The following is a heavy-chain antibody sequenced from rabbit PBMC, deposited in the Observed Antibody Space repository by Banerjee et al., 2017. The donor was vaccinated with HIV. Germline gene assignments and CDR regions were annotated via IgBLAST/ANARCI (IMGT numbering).Heavy chain of an antibody. CDR1: GLDFSSSYY. J-gene: IGHJ4*01. Sequence: QSLEESGGDLVQPEGSLTLTCKASGLDFSSSYYMCWVHQAPGKGLEWIAMIYPGSGSAYYASWVNGRFTISKTSSTTVTLQMTSLTAADTATYFCARDLAGVIGWNFGVWGPGTLVTVS. V-gene: IGHV1S40*01. CDR3: ARDLAGVIGWNFGV. CDR2: IYPGSGSA. D-gene: IGHD4-1*01.